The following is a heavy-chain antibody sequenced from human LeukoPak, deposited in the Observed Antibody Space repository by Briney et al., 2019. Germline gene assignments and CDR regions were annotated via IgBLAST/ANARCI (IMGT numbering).Heavy chain of an antibody. D-gene: IGHD6-19*01. Sequence: GGSLRLSCAASGFTFSSYGMHWVRQAPGKGLEWAAFIRYDGRNKYYADSVKGRFTISRDNSKNTLYLQMNSLRAEDTAVYYCAKEGNSGWHDEDYWGQGTLVTVSS. CDR1: GFTFSSYG. V-gene: IGHV3-30*02. CDR2: IRYDGRNK. J-gene: IGHJ4*02. CDR3: AKEGNSGWHDEDY.